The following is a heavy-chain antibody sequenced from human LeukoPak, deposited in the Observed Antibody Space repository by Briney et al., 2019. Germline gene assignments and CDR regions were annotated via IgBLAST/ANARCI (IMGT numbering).Heavy chain of an antibody. D-gene: IGHD4-17*01. CDR2: IKSKTDGGTT. Sequence: GGSLRLSCAASGFTFSSYSMNWVRQAPGKGLEWVGRIKSKTDGGTTDYAAPVKGRFTISRDDSKNTLYLQMNSLKTEDTAVYYCTTYHDYGDYGGWFDPWGQGTLVTVSS. V-gene: IGHV3-15*01. CDR1: GFTFSSYS. CDR3: TTYHDYGDYGGWFDP. J-gene: IGHJ5*02.